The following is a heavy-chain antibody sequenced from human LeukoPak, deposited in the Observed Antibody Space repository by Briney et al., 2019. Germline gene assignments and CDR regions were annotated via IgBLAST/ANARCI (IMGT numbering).Heavy chain of an antibody. J-gene: IGHJ4*02. V-gene: IGHV3-21*06. CDR1: GFNFSDYN. Sequence: PGGSLRLSCAASGFNFSDYNMNWVRQAPGKGLEWVSVISSSSKYIYYADSVKGRLTISRDNAKNSLYLQMNSLRAEDTAVYYCARVSTAVSLAIDHWGQGTPVTVST. CDR2: ISSSSKYI. D-gene: IGHD6-13*01. CDR3: ARVSTAVSLAIDH.